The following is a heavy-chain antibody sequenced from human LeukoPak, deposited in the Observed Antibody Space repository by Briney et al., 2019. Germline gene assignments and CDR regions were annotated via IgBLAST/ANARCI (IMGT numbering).Heavy chain of an antibody. V-gene: IGHV5-51*01. Sequence: GESLKISCKGTGYSFTSYWIGWVRQMPVKGLEWMGIIYPGDSDTRYSPSFQGQVTISADKSISTAYLQWSSLKASDTAMYYCARGGGYYDSSGYYDYWGQGTLVTVSS. J-gene: IGHJ4*02. CDR3: ARGGGYYDSSGYYDY. CDR1: GYSFTSYW. D-gene: IGHD3-22*01. CDR2: IYPGDSDT.